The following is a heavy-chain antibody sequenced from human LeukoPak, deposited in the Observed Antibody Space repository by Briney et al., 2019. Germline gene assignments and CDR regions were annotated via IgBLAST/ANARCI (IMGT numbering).Heavy chain of an antibody. J-gene: IGHJ5*02. D-gene: IGHD6-19*01. V-gene: IGHV4-59*01. CDR3: ARGIPVAGHNWYDP. CDR1: GGSISTYY. Sequence: SETLSLTCTVSGGSISTYYWSWIRRPPGKGLEWIGYINYSGSTNYNPSLKNRVTISLDTSNNQFSLRLSSVTAADTAVYYCARGIPVAGHNWYDPWGQGTLVTVSS. CDR2: INYSGST.